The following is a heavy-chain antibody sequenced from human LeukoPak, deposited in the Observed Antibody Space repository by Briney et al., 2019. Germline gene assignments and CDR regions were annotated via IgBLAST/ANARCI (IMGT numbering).Heavy chain of an antibody. V-gene: IGHV4-39*07. J-gene: IGHJ6*03. CDR2: IYCSGST. Sequence: SETLSLTCTVSGGSISSSSYYWGWIRQPPGKGLEWIGSIYCSGSTYYNPSLKSRVTISVDTSKNQFSLKLSSVTAADTAVYYCARVRSLVYYYYMDVWGKGTTVTVSS. CDR1: GGSISSSSYY. CDR3: ARVRSLVYYYYMDV. D-gene: IGHD6-13*01.